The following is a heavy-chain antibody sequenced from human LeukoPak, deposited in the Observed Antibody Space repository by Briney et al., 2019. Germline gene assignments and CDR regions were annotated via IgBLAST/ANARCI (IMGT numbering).Heavy chain of an antibody. V-gene: IGHV3-23*01. CDR2: ITGSGGRT. CDR1: GFTFSSYT. CDR3: AKDPNGDYIGTFDI. D-gene: IGHD4-17*01. Sequence: GGSLRLSCAAPGFTFSSYTMTWVRQGPGKGLEWVSSITGSGGRTQYADSVQGRFTISRDNSKNTLYLQMNSLRVEDTAVYYCAKDPNGDYIGTFDIWGQGTMVTVSS. J-gene: IGHJ3*02.